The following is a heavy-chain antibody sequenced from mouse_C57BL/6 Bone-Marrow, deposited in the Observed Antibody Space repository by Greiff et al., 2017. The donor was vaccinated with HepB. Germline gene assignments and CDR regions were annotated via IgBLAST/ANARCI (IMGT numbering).Heavy chain of an antibody. CDR3: ARWGYYGSSYDAMDY. Sequence: VQLQQSVAELVRPGASVKLSCTASGFNFKNSYMHWVKQRPEQGLEWIGRIDPANGNTKYAPKFQGKATITADTASNTAYLQLSSLTSEDTAIYYCARWGYYGSSYDAMDYWGQGTSVTVSS. V-gene: IGHV14-3*01. D-gene: IGHD1-1*01. J-gene: IGHJ4*01. CDR1: GFNFKNSY. CDR2: IDPANGNT.